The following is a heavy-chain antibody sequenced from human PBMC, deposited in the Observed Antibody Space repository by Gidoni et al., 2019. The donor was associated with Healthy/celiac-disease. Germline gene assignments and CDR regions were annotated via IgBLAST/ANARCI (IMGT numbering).Heavy chain of an antibody. Sequence: VQLVQSGAEVKKPGSSVKVSCMASGGTFSSYAISWVRQAPGQGLEWMGGIIPIFGTANYAQKFQGRITIAADETTSTAYMGLSSLRSEDTAVYYCARDLKGDGYNSRYFDYWGQGTLVTVSS. D-gene: IGHD5-12*01. CDR1: GGTFSSYA. J-gene: IGHJ4*02. CDR3: ARDLKGDGYNSRYFDY. CDR2: IIPIFGTA. V-gene: IGHV1-69*01.